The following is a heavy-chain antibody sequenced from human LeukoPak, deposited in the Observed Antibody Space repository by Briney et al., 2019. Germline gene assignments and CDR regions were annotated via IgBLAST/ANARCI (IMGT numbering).Heavy chain of an antibody. Sequence: GGSLRLSCAASGFTFSSYEMNWVRQAPGKGLEWVSYISSSGSTIYYADSVKGRFIISRDNAKNSLYLQMNSLRAEDTAVYYCASERGYSYGLVYWGQGTLVTVSS. CDR1: GFTFSSYE. V-gene: IGHV3-48*03. D-gene: IGHD5-18*01. J-gene: IGHJ4*02. CDR3: ASERGYSYGLVY. CDR2: ISSSGSTI.